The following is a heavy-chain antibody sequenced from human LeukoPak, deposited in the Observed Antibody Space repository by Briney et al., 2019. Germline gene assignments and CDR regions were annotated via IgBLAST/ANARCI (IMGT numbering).Heavy chain of an antibody. CDR3: ARGLPTYYYDSSGYSPFGY. D-gene: IGHD3-22*01. CDR2: ISSSSSYI. V-gene: IGHV3-21*01. CDR1: GFTFSSYA. J-gene: IGHJ4*02. Sequence: GRSLRLSCAASGFTFSSYAMHWVRQAPGKGLEWVSSISSSSSYIYYADSVKGRFTISRDNAKNSLYLQMNSLRAEDTAVYYCARGLPTYYYDSSGYSPFGYWGQGTLVTVSS.